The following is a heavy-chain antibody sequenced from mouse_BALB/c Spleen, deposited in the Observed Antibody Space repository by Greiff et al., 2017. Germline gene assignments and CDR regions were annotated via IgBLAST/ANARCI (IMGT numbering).Heavy chain of an antibody. CDR1: GFNIKDYY. CDR3: NAGILYDGYLDY. CDR2: IDPENGDT. Sequence: EVKLMESGAELVRSGASVKLSCTASGFNIKDYYMHWVKQRPEQGLEWIGWIDPENGDTEYAPKFQGKATMTADTSSNTAYLQLSSLTSEDTAVYYCNAGILYDGYLDYWGQGTTLTVSS. V-gene: IGHV14-4*02. D-gene: IGHD2-3*01. J-gene: IGHJ2*01.